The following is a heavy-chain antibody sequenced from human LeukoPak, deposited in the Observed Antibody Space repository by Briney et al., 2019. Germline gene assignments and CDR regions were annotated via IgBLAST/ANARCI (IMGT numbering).Heavy chain of an antibody. CDR1: GFTFSSYG. V-gene: IGHV3-33*01. J-gene: IGHJ3*02. CDR2: IWYDGSNT. Sequence: GGSLRLSCAASGFTFSSYGMHWVRQAPGKGLEWVAMIWYDGSNTYYADSVKGRFTISRDNSKNTLFLQMDSLRAEDTAVYYCARDPLKRAFDIWGQGTMVTVSS. CDR3: ARDPLKRAFDI.